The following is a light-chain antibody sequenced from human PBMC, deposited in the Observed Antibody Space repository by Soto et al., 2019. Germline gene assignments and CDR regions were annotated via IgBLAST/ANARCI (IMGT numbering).Light chain of an antibody. J-gene: IGKJ4*01. CDR1: QSVTSHY. V-gene: IGKV3-20*01. CDR2: GAS. CDR3: QQYGGSPRVT. Sequence: EIVLTQSPGTLSFSPGERATLSCRASQSVTSHYLAGYQQKPGQAPRLLIYGASSRATGIPDRFSGSGSGTDFTLTISRLEPEDFAVYYCQQYGGSPRVTFGGGTKVEIK.